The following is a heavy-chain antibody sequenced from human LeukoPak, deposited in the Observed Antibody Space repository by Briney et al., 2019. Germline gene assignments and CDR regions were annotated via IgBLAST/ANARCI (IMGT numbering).Heavy chain of an antibody. D-gene: IGHD3-10*01. CDR3: ARALWGSGSYFDY. CDR1: GGSISSYY. CDR2: IYYSGST. V-gene: IGHV4-59*01. J-gene: IGHJ4*02. Sequence: PSETLSLTCTVSGGSISSYYWSWLRQPPGQGLEWIGYIYYSGSTNYNPSLKSRVTISVDTSKNQFSLKLSSVTAADTAVYYCARALWGSGSYFDYWGQGTLVTVSS.